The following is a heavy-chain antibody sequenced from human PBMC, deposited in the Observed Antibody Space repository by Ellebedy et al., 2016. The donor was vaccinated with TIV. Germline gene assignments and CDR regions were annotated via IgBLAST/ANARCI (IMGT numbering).Heavy chain of an antibody. CDR3: ARDYYGSGSSYTYYHYGMDV. Sequence: GGSLRLSCAASGFTFSTYGMHWVRQAPGKGLEWLSFISSSGGYTNYADSVKGRFTVSRDNAKNSLYLQMNSLRAEDTAVYFCARDYYGSGSSYTYYHYGMDVWGRGTTVTVSS. D-gene: IGHD3-10*01. CDR2: ISSSGGYT. V-gene: IGHV3-21*05. CDR1: GFTFSTYG. J-gene: IGHJ6*02.